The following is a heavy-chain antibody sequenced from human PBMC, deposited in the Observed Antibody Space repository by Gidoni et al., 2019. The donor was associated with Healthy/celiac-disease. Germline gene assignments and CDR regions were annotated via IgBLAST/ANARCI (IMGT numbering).Heavy chain of an antibody. Sequence: QLQLQESGPGLVKPSETLSLTCTVSGGSISSSSYYWGWIRQPPGNGLEWIGSIYYSGSTYYNPSLKSRVTISVDTSKNQFSLKLSSVTAADTAVYYWASIGAVAGTSTMAFDIWGQGTMVTVSS. J-gene: IGHJ3*02. CDR2: IYYSGST. CDR1: GGSISSSSYY. D-gene: IGHD6-19*01. V-gene: IGHV4-39*01. CDR3: ASIGAVAGTSTMAFDI.